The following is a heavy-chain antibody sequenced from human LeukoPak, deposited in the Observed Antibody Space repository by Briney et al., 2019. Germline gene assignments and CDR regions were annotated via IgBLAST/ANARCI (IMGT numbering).Heavy chain of an antibody. CDR3: ARGGEEIVVVPLDS. J-gene: IGHJ4*02. Sequence: PGGSLRLSCAASGFTFSSYEMIWVRQAPGKGLEWVSYISSSGGTIYYADSVKGRFTFSRDNAKNSLYLQMNSLRAEDTAVYYCARGGEEIVVVPLDSWGQGTLVTVSS. CDR2: ISSSGGTI. V-gene: IGHV3-48*03. CDR1: GFTFSSYE. D-gene: IGHD2-2*01.